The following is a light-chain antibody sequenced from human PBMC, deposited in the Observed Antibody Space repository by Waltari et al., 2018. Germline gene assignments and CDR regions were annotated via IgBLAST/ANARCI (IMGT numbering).Light chain of an antibody. V-gene: IGKV3-15*01. CDR1: QSVSNN. CDR2: GAS. J-gene: IGKJ1*01. Sequence: EIVMSQSPATLSVSPGKRVTLSCRASQSVSNNLAWYQQRPGQAPRLLIYGASTRATGIPARFSGSGSGTDFTLTISSLQSEDFAVYYCQQYHNWPPWTFGQGTNVEIK. CDR3: QQYHNWPPWT.